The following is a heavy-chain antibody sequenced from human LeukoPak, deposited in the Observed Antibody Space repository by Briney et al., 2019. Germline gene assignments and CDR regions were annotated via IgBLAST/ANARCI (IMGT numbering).Heavy chain of an antibody. Sequence: ASVKVSCKASGYTFTSYGISWVRQAPGQGLEWMGWINAGNGNTKYSQKFQGRVTITRDTSASTAYMELSSLRSEDTAVYYCARVLLWFGEPYFDYWGQGTLVTVSS. CDR1: GYTFTSYG. CDR3: ARVLLWFGEPYFDY. J-gene: IGHJ4*02. V-gene: IGHV1-3*01. D-gene: IGHD3-10*01. CDR2: INAGNGNT.